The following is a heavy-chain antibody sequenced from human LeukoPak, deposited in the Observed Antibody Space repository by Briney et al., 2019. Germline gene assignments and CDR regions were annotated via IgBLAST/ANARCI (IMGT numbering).Heavy chain of an antibody. D-gene: IGHD3-3*01. CDR3: ARGFWNRGTWGPYYFDY. Sequence: GASVKVSCKASGYTFTNHAMQWVRQAPGQRLEWMGWINAGNGNTKYSQNFQGRFIITRDTSAGTGYMGLSSLRSEDTAVYYCARGFWNRGTWGPYYFDYWGQGTLVTVSS. V-gene: IGHV1-3*01. CDR2: INAGNGNT. CDR1: GYTFTNHA. J-gene: IGHJ4*02.